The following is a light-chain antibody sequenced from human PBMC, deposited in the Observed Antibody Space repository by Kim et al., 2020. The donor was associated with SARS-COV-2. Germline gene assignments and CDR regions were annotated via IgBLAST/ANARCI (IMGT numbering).Light chain of an antibody. V-gene: IGKV1-5*03. Sequence: SASVGDTVTITCRASQSVHIWLAWYQQIPGKAPKRLIHQASNLQSGVPSRFSGRGSGSEFTLTINSLQSGDFATYYCQQYHTHSTFGQGTKVDIK. CDR2: QAS. J-gene: IGKJ1*01. CDR3: QQYHTHST. CDR1: QSVHIW.